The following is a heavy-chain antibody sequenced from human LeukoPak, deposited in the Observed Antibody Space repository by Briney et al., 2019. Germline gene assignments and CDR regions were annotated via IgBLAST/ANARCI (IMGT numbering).Heavy chain of an antibody. Sequence: GGSLRLSCAASGFTFSSYWMSWVRQAPGKGLEWVANINQDGSAKAYGGSVEGRFTIYRDNAKNSLYLQMHSLTAEDTAVYFCASAPNENYFDFWGQGTLVTVSS. CDR1: GFTFSSYW. V-gene: IGHV3-7*01. CDR3: ASAPNENYFDF. J-gene: IGHJ4*02. CDR2: INQDGSAK.